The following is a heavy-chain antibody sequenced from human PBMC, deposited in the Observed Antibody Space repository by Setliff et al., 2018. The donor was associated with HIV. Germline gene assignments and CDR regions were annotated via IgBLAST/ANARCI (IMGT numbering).Heavy chain of an antibody. CDR2: INGGTTT. CDR1: GITVSGIY. J-gene: IGHJ4*02. Sequence: PGGSLRLSCVASGITVSGIYMTWVRQAPGKGLEWVSVINGGTTTYYADSVKGRFTISRDNSKNSLYLQMNSLRTEDTALYYCVKGVEYGDYGSDYWGQGTLVTVSS. D-gene: IGHD4-17*01. CDR3: VKGVEYGDYGSDY. V-gene: IGHV3-53*05.